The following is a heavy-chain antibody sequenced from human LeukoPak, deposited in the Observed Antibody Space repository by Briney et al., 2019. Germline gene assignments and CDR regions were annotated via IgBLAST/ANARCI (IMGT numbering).Heavy chain of an antibody. V-gene: IGHV3-48*02. CDR2: ISSSATTI. D-gene: IGHD3-10*01. CDR3: ARDLDGSGRAFDY. CDR1: GFTLSSNS. J-gene: IGHJ4*02. Sequence: PGGSLRLSCAAPGFTLSSNSMNWVRQAPGKGLEWVSYISSSATTIHYADSVKGRFTISRDNAKNSLYLQMNSLRDEDTAVYYCARDLDGSGRAFDYWGQGTLVTVSS.